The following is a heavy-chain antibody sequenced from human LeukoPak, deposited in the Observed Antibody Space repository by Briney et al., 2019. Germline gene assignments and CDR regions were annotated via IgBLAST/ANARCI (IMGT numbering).Heavy chain of an antibody. CDR3: ARGRGSTSCYYFDY. D-gene: IGHD2-2*01. V-gene: IGHV3-53*01. J-gene: IGHJ4*02. CDR1: GFSVSGNY. Sequence: PGGSLRLSCVASGFSVSGNYMSWVRQAPGKGLEWVSVIYSGGSTYYAESVKGRFTISRDNSKNTLYLQMNSLRAEDTAVYYCARGRGSTSCYYFDYWGQGTLVTVSS. CDR2: IYSGGST.